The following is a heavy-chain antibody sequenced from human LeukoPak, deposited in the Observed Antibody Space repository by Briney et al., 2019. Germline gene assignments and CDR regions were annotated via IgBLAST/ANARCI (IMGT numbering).Heavy chain of an antibody. CDR2: IKEDGSEI. CDR3: ARGYTCGY. CDR1: GFTFSTYW. Sequence: GGSLRLSCAASGFTFSTYWMSWVRQAPGKGLEWVANIKEDGSEINYADSVRGRFTISRDNAKNSLYLQMNSLRAEDSAVYYCARGYTCGYWGQGTLVIVSS. V-gene: IGHV3-7*04. D-gene: IGHD5-18*01. J-gene: IGHJ4*02.